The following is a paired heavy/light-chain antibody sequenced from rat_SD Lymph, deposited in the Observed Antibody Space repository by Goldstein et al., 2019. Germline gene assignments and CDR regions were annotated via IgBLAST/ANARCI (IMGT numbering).Heavy chain of an antibody. J-gene: IGHJ3*01. D-gene: IGHD1-5*01. V-gene: IGHV1-25*01. CDR3: ATGTTNFFAY. CDR1: GYTFSTSY. Sequence: QVKLQQSGAELVKPGASVKLSCKTSGYTFSTSYMSWFKQIPGQSIEWIGMIYAGDGGTGYNQKFKGKATLTVDTSSSTAYMDLSSLTTEDSAVYFCATGTTNFFAYWGQGTLVTVSS. CDR2: IYAGDGGT.
Light chain of an antibody. CDR2: KAS. Sequence: DTVLTQSPALAVSPGERVSISCRASEGVNSYMHWYQQKPGQQPKLLIYKASNLASGVPARFSGSGSGTDFTLTIDPVEADDTATYFCQQSWNDPFTFGSGTKLEIK. J-gene: IGKJ4*01. CDR1: EGVNSY. CDR3: QQSWNDPFT. V-gene: IGKV3S11*01.